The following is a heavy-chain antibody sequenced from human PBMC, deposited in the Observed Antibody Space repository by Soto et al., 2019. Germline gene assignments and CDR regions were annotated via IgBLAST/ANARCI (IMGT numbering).Heavy chain of an antibody. CDR2: IYHSGST. CDR3: ARGMTTVTTFDY. Sequence: SETLSLTCDVSGGSISSGGYSCNWIRQPPGKGLEWIGYIYHSGSTYYNPSLKSRVTISVDRSKNQFSLKLSSVTAADTAVYYCARGMTTVTTFDYWGQGTLVTVSS. CDR1: GGSISSGGYS. V-gene: IGHV4-30-2*01. D-gene: IGHD4-17*01. J-gene: IGHJ4*02.